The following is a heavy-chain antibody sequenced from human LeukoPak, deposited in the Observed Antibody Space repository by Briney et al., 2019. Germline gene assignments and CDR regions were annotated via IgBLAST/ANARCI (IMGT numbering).Heavy chain of an antibody. CDR2: ISAYNGNT. CDR1: GYTFTSYG. CDR3: ARDRGYSSGWYSDYYYGMDV. D-gene: IGHD6-19*01. V-gene: IGHV1-18*01. Sequence: ASVKVSCKASGYTFTSYGISWVRQAPGQGLEWMGWISAYNGNTNYAQKLQGRVTMTTDTSTSTAYMELRSLRSDDTAVYYCARDRGYSSGWYSDYYYGMDVWGQGTTVTVSS. J-gene: IGHJ6*02.